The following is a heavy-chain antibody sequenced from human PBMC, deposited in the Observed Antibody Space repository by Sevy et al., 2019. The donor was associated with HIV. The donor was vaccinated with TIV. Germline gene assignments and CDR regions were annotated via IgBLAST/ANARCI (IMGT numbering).Heavy chain of an antibody. V-gene: IGHV1-8*01. Sequence: ASVKVSCKASGYTFTSYDINWVRQATGQELEWMGWMNPNSGNTGYAQKFQGRVTMTRNTSISTAYMELSSLRSEDTAVYYCARGRGVLGFGDVWGQGTTVTVSS. CDR3: ARGRGVLGFGDV. CDR1: GYTFTSYD. J-gene: IGHJ6*02. D-gene: IGHD3-10*01. CDR2: MNPNSGNT.